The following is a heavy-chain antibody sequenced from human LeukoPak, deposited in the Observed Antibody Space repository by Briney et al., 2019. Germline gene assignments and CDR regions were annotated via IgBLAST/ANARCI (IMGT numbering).Heavy chain of an antibody. J-gene: IGHJ6*03. D-gene: IGHD2/OR15-2a*01. V-gene: IGHV4-39*07. CDR3: ARATWNYYYYMDG. Sequence: SETLSLTCTVSGGSISSSSYYWGWIRQPPGKGLEWIGSIYYSGSTYYNPSLKSRVTISVDTSKNQFSLKLSSVTAADTAVYYCARATWNYYYYMDGWGKGTTVTISS. CDR1: GGSISSSSYY. CDR2: IYYSGST.